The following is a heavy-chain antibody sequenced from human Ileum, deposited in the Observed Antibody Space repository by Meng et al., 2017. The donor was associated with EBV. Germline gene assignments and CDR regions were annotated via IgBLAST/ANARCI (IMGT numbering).Heavy chain of an antibody. V-gene: IGHV4-4*02. J-gene: IGHJ4*02. D-gene: IGHD2-8*01. CDR2: IHHTRGP. CDR3: ASNGAFSLDH. Sequence: QVQRQGAGPGLVGPSGTLSLTCSVAGSSISNEHWWSWVRQSPGKGLEWIGAIHHTRGPNYNPSLKSRVIISVDKSNNHFSLRLSAVTAADTAVYYCASNGAFSLDHWGQGTLVTVSS. CDR1: GSSISNEHW.